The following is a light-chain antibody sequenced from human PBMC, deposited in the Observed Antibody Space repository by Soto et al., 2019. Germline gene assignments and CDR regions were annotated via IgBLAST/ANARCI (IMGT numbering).Light chain of an antibody. CDR2: GAS. CDR3: QQYGSSPST. V-gene: IGKV3-20*01. J-gene: IGKJ1*01. CDR1: QSVSSSY. Sequence: ENVLTQSPGTLSLSPGARATLSCRASQSVSSSYLAWYQQKPGQAPRLLIYGASSRATGIPDRFSGSGSGTDFTLTISRLEPEDFAVYYCQQYGSSPSTFGQGTKVEIK.